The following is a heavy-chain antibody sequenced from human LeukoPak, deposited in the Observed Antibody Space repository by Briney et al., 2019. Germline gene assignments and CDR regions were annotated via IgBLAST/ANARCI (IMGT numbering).Heavy chain of an antibody. J-gene: IGHJ4*02. V-gene: IGHV4-59*08. CDR3: ARLGFRTGDNSLADY. Sequence: PSGTLSLTCTVSGGSISGYYWSWIRQPPGKGLECIGYIFYSGSTNYNPSFKSRVSISLDTSKSQFSLKLTSVTAADTAMYYCARLGFRTGDNSLADYWGRGTQVTVSS. CDR1: GGSISGYY. CDR2: IFYSGST. D-gene: IGHD2-8*02.